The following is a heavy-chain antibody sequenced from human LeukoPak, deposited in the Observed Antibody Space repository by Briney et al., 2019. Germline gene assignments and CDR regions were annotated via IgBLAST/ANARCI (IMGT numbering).Heavy chain of an antibody. CDR1: GESFTPYY. CDR2: IYYSGST. J-gene: IGHJ5*02. D-gene: IGHD4-17*01. CDR3: ARVGGFDP. V-gene: IGHV4-59*01. Sequence: SETLSLTCAVYGESFTPYYWSWIRQPPGKGLEWIGYIYYSGSTNYNPSLKSRVTISVDTSKNQFSLKLSSVTAADTAVYYCARVGGFDPWGQGTLVTVSS.